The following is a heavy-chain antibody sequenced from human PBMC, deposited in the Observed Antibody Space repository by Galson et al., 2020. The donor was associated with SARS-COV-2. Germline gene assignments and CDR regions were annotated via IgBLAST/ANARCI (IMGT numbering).Heavy chain of an antibody. CDR1: GESFNNYF. CDR2: INFSGST. CDR3: ARSYIRSSFDY. J-gene: IGHJ4*02. V-gene: IGHV4-34*01. D-gene: IGHD3-16*01. Sequence: SETLSLTCAVYGESFNNYFWSWIRQTPGKGLEWIGEINFSGSTNYNPSLKSRVTISLDTSKKQFSLKLSSLTAADTSTYYCARSYIRSSFDYWGQGTLVTVSS.